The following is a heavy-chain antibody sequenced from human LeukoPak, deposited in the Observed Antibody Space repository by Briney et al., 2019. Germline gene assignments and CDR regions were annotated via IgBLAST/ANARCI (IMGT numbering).Heavy chain of an antibody. V-gene: IGHV1-69*05. CDR3: ARGGNEGGASWFDP. Sequence: SVKVSCKASGGTFSSYAISWVRQAPGQGLEWMGGIIPIFGTANYAQKFQGRVTITTDESTSTAYIELSSLRSEDTAVYYCARGGNEGGASWFDPWGQGTLVTVSS. D-gene: IGHD4-23*01. CDR2: IIPIFGTA. CDR1: GGTFSSYA. J-gene: IGHJ5*02.